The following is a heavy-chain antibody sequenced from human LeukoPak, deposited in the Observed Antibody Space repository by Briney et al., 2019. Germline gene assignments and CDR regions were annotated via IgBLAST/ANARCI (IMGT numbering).Heavy chain of an antibody. CDR3: ARGDGYCSSTSCYAGPSYGLDV. J-gene: IGHJ6*02. CDR1: GLTFSSYE. CDR2: IRSSGRTI. V-gene: IGHV3-48*03. D-gene: IGHD2-2*03. Sequence: PGGSLRLSCAASGLTFSSYEFNWVRQAPGKGLEWVSYIRSSGRTIFYADSVKGRFTISRDNAKNSLYLQMNSLRAEDTAVYHCARGDGYCSSTSCYAGPSYGLDVWGQGTTVTVSS.